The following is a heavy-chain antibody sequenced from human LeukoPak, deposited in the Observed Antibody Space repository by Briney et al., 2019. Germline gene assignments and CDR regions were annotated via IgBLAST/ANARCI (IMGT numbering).Heavy chain of an antibody. J-gene: IGHJ6*02. V-gene: IGHV4-4*02. CDR2: IYHSGST. Sequence: SETLSLTCTVSGGSISSSNWWSWVRQPPGKGLEWIGEIYHSGSTNYNPSLKSRVTISVDKSKNQFSLKLSSVTAADTAVYYCAREEGQWLGYYYYYGMDVWGQGTTVTVSS. D-gene: IGHD6-19*01. CDR1: GGSISSSNW. CDR3: AREEGQWLGYYYYYGMDV.